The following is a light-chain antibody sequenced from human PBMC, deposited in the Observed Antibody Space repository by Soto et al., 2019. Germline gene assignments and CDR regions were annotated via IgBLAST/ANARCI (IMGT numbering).Light chain of an antibody. CDR2: DAS. V-gene: IGKV3-20*01. Sequence: IVLTQSPATLSWSPGGRATLSCRASQSISDTLAWYQQKPGQAPRLLIHDASSRATGISDRFSGSGSGTDFTLTTTTLEPGDVAVYYCQQYGSSPQTFGLGTKVDIK. CDR3: QQYGSSPQT. J-gene: IGKJ1*01. CDR1: QSISDT.